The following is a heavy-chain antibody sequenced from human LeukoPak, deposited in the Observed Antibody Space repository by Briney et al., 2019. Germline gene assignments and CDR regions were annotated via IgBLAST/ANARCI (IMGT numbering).Heavy chain of an antibody. Sequence: GRSLRLSCAASGFTFSSYAMHWVRQAPGKGLEWVAVISYDGSNKYYADPVKGRFTISRDNSKNTLYLQMNSLRAEDTAVYYCARGRYYYGSGTSMDVWGQGTTVTVSS. CDR2: ISYDGSNK. CDR1: GFTFSSYA. D-gene: IGHD3-10*01. CDR3: ARGRYYYGSGTSMDV. V-gene: IGHV3-30-3*01. J-gene: IGHJ6*02.